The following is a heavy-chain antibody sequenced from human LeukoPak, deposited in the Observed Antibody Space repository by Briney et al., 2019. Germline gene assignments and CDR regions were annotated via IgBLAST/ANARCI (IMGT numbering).Heavy chain of an antibody. D-gene: IGHD4-17*01. J-gene: IGHJ6*03. CDR1: GFTFSSYA. CDR3: ARAYGDVLFYYYYMDV. Sequence: PGGSLRLSCAASGFTFSSYAMSWVRQAPGKGLEWVANIKQDGSEKYYVDSVKGRFTISRDNAKNSLYLQMNSLRAEDTAVYYCARAYGDVLFYYYYMDVWGKGTTVTISS. V-gene: IGHV3-7*04. CDR2: IKQDGSEK.